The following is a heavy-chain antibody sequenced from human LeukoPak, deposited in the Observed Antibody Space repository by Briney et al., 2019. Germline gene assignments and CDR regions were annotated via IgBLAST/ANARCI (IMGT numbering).Heavy chain of an antibody. CDR1: GGSINSNSYY. V-gene: IGHV4-39*01. CDR3: ARIAVAEDYYFDY. D-gene: IGHD6-19*01. J-gene: IGHJ4*02. Sequence: PSETLSLTCTVSGGSINSNSYYWGWIRQPPGKGLEWIGSIYDSGSTYYNPSLKSRVTISVDTSKNQFSLKLRSVTAADTAVYYCARIAVAEDYYFDYWGQGTLVTVSS. CDR2: IYDSGST.